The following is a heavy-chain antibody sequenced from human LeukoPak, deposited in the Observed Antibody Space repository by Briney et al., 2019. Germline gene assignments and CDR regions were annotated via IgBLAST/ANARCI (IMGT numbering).Heavy chain of an antibody. CDR3: AGGGLLRYFDWLLDGHWFDP. CDR2: IYYSGST. D-gene: IGHD3-9*01. Sequence: SETLSLTCAVSGGSISSYYWSWIRQPPGKGLEWIGYIYYSGSTNYNPSLKSRVTISVDKSKNQFSLKLSSVTAADTAVYYCAGGGLLRYFDWLLDGHWFDPWGQGTLVTVSS. CDR1: GGSISSYY. V-gene: IGHV4-59*01. J-gene: IGHJ5*02.